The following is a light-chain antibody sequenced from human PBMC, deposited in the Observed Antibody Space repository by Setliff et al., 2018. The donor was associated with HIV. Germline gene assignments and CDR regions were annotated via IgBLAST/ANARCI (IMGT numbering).Light chain of an antibody. Sequence: YELTQLPSVSVAPGKTARITCGGNNIGSKSVHWYQQKPGQAPILVIYYDSDRPSGIPERFSGSNSGNTATLTISRVEAGDEADYYCQVWDISSDHPLVFGGGTQLTVL. CDR1: NIGSKS. J-gene: IGLJ3*02. CDR2: YDS. V-gene: IGLV3-21*04. CDR3: QVWDISSDHPLV.